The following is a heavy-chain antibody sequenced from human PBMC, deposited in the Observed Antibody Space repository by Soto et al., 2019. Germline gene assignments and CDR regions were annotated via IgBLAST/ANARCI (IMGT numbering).Heavy chain of an antibody. J-gene: IGHJ4*02. CDR2: IFNSGYT. CDR1: GGSISGGLYS. CDR3: AREDGDAGLYHFDY. D-gene: IGHD4-17*01. Sequence: QVQLQESGPGLVKPSQTLSLTCSVSGGSISGGLYSWSWVRQHPGKGLEWIGYIFNSGYTYYNPSLRSRVAISGDTSKNQFSMRLTSLPAADTAVYYCAREDGDAGLYHFDYGGQGTLVTVSS. V-gene: IGHV4-31*03.